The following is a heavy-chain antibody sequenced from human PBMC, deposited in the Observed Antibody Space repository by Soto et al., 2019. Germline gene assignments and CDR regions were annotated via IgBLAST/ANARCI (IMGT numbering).Heavy chain of an antibody. Sequence: TCTVAEGSITGAGGYCSCKNQSPGKGLEWIGYISNSGSTGYNPSLKTRLSMSVDRSKNQFSLKLSSVTAADTAVYYCANLYCSGGSCYFFVWGQGTTVTGSS. D-gene: IGHD2-15*01. CDR2: ISNSGST. CDR3: ANLYCSGGSCYFFV. CDR1: EGSITGAGGY. V-gene: IGHV4-31*03. J-gene: IGHJ6*02.